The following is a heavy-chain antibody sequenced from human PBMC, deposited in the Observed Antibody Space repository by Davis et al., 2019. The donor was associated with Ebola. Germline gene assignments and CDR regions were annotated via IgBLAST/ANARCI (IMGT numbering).Heavy chain of an antibody. J-gene: IGHJ6*02. V-gene: IGHV3-7*01. CDR2: IKQDGSEK. Sequence: GESLKISCAASGFTFSSYWMSWVRQAPGKGLEWVANIKQDGSEKYYVDSVKGRFTISRDNAKNSLYLQMNSLRAEDTAVYYCARDRGKDYDFWSGYPKGGYYYGMDVWGQGTTVTVSS. CDR1: GFTFSSYW. CDR3: ARDRGKDYDFWSGYPKGGYYYGMDV. D-gene: IGHD3-3*01.